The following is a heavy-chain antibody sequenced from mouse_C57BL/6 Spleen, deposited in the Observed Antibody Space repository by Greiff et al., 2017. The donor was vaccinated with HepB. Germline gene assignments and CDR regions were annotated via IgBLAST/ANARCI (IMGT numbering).Heavy chain of an antibody. CDR3: AREYWGFDY. V-gene: IGHV5-16*01. CDR1: GFTFSDYY. CDR2: INSDGSST. Sequence: DVMLVESEGGLVQPGSSMKLSCTASGFTFSDYYMAWVRQVPEKGLEWVANINSDGSSTYYLDSLKSRFIISRDNAKNLLYLQRSSLKSEDTATYYCAREYWGFDYWGQGTTLTVSS. D-gene: IGHD4-1*01. J-gene: IGHJ2*01.